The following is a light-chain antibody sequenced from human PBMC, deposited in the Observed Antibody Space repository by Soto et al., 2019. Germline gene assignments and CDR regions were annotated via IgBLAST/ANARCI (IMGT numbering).Light chain of an antibody. CDR3: QQRSNWPRP. CDR2: DAS. CDR1: QSVSSY. Sequence: EIVLTQSPATLSLSPGERATLSCRASQSVSSYLAWYQQKPGQAPRLLIYDASNRATGIPARFSGSESGTDFTLTISSLEPENFAVYYCQQRSNWPRPFGQGTKVEIK. V-gene: IGKV3-11*01. J-gene: IGKJ1*01.